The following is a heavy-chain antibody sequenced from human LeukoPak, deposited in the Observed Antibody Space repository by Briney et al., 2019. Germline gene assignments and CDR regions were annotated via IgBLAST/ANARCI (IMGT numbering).Heavy chain of an antibody. CDR2: ISASGHST. D-gene: IGHD3-10*01. CDR1: GFIFDNFG. V-gene: IGHV3-23*01. Sequence: GGSLRLSCAASGFIFDNFGMTWVRQAAGKGLEWVSRISASGHSTTYADSVKGRITISRDNSKNTLFLQVHSLRDDDTAVYYCARVDNMVRGIIAYWGQGTLVTVSS. J-gene: IGHJ4*02. CDR3: ARVDNMVRGIIAY.